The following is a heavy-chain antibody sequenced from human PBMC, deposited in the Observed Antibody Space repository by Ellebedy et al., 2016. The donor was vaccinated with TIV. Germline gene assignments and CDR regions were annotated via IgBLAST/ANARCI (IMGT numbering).Heavy chain of an antibody. J-gene: IGHJ4*03. V-gene: IGHV3-73*01. CDR3: AKSYDNGGKILSYSDY. CDR1: GFTFSGSA. Sequence: GGSLRLSCAASGFTFSGSATHWTRQASGTGQEWVGRIKSKTNSYATAYAASVKGRFTISRDDSKNTLYLQVNSLRAEDTAIYYCAKSYDNGGKILSYSDYWGQGTTVTVSS. CDR2: IKSKTNSYAT. D-gene: IGHD4-23*01.